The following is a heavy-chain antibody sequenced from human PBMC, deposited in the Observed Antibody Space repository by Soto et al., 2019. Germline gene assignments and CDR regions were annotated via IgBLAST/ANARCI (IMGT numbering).Heavy chain of an antibody. D-gene: IGHD2-15*01. CDR3: ARVVVGGTGVFLDY. CDR1: GYTFTSYD. J-gene: IGHJ4*02. Sequence: QVQLVQSGAEVKKPGASVKVSCKASGYTFTSYDINWVRQATGQGLEWMGWMNPNSGNTGYAQKFQGRVTMTRNTSIRTAYTELSSLRWEDTAVYYCARVVVGGTGVFLDYWRQGTLVTVCS. CDR2: MNPNSGNT. V-gene: IGHV1-8*01.